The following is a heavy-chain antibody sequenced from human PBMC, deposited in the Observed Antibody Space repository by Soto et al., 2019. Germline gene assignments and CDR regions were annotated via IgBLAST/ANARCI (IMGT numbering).Heavy chain of an antibody. Sequence: QVQLVQSGAEVKKPGSSVKVSCKASGGTFSSYAISWVRQAPGQGLEWMGGIIPIFGTANYAQKFQGRVTMTTDTSTSTAYMELRSLRSDDTAVYYCARAYYYGSGSYLGDYWGQGTLVTVSS. D-gene: IGHD3-10*01. CDR2: IIPIFGTA. J-gene: IGHJ4*02. CDR1: GGTFSSYA. CDR3: ARAYYYGSGSYLGDY. V-gene: IGHV1-69*06.